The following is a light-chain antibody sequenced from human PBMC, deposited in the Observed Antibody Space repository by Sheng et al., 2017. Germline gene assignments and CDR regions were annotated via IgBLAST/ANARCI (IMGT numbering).Light chain of an antibody. CDR1: QSVSSN. CDR3: QQYGSLPLT. CDR2: GAS. V-gene: IGKV3-20*01. Sequence: EIVMTQSPATLSVSPGERAIVSCRASQSVSSNLAWYQQKRGQAPRLLIYGASSRATGVPDRFSGNGSGTDFTLTINRLEPGDFAVYSCQQYGSLPLTFGGGTKVDMK. J-gene: IGKJ4*01.